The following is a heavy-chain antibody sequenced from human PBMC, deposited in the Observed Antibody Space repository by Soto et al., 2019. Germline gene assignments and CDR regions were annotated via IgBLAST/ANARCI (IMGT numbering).Heavy chain of an antibody. V-gene: IGHV3-11*01. J-gene: IGHJ4*02. CDR1: GITFGDYY. CDR2: LSSSGVIK. CDR3: ARDHHEQMSFDW. Sequence: QVQLGESGGGLVKPGGSLRLSCVASGITFGDYYMTWVRQAPGKGLEWLSYLSSSGVIKYYADSVKGRFKISRDNGKNSLYLQMNSLRVDDTAVYYCARDHHEQMSFDWWGQGTLVTVSS.